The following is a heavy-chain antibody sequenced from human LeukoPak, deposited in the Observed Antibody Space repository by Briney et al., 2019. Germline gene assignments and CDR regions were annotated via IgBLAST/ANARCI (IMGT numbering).Heavy chain of an antibody. Sequence: SETLSLTCTVSGGSISGSYWSWIRQPPGKGLEWIAYMYNSGSTNYNPSPKSRVTISIDTSKNQFSLKLSSLTAADAAIYYCARGIESYGDYGYWGQGILVTVSS. CDR1: GGSISGSY. CDR2: MYNSGST. V-gene: IGHV4-59*01. J-gene: IGHJ4*02. D-gene: IGHD4-17*01. CDR3: ARGIESYGDYGY.